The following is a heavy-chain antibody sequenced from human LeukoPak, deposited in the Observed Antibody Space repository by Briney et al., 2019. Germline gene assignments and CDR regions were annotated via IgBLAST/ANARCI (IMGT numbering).Heavy chain of an antibody. CDR1: GFTFSSYE. CDR2: ISSSGSTI. V-gene: IGHV3-48*03. CDR3: AREGKENYGMDV. Sequence: GGSLRLSCAASGFTFSSYEMNWVRQAPGKGLEWVSYISSSGSTIYYADPVKGRFTISRDNAKNSLYLQMNSLRAEDTAVYYCAREGKENYGMDVWGQGTTVTVSS. J-gene: IGHJ6*02.